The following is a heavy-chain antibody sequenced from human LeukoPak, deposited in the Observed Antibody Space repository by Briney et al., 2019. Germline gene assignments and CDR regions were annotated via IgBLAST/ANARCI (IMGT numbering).Heavy chain of an antibody. V-gene: IGHV3-48*03. D-gene: IGHD3-16*01. CDR1: GFTFSTFE. CDR2: ISDSGSTL. Sequence: PGGSLRLSCAASGFTFSTFEMHWVRQAPGKGLEWVAYISDSGSTLSYADSVKGRLTISRDNAKNSLYLQMNSLRAEDTAVYYCARDGGFHYWGQGTLVTVSS. J-gene: IGHJ4*02. CDR3: ARDGGFHY.